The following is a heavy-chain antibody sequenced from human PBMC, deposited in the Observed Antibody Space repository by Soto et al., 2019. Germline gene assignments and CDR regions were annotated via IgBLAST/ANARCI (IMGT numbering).Heavy chain of an antibody. CDR2: ISGRSNTI. CDR3: ARDLRAYYYVSGPYHNQGGY. Sequence: PGGSLRLSCVASGFTFSDYNMNWVRQAPGKGLEWVSFISGRSNTIYYADSVKGRFTISRDNAKNSLYLLMNSLRAEDTAVYYCARDLRAYYYVSGPYHNQGGYWGQGTLVTVSS. J-gene: IGHJ4*02. CDR1: GFTFSDYN. V-gene: IGHV3-48*01. D-gene: IGHD3-10*01.